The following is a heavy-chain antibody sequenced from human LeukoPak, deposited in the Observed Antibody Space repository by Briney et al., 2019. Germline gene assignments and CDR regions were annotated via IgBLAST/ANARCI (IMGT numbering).Heavy chain of an antibody. J-gene: IGHJ3*01. D-gene: IGHD3-16*01. CDR2: ILYSGST. Sequence: SQTLSLTCTVSGGSISRAGYYWSWIRQHPGEGLEWIGYILYSGSTNYNPSLKSRVIMSVDTSKNQFSLKLSSVTAADTAVYYCARRGRFGGRDGGEGFDLWSQGTMVIVSS. CDR3: ARRGRFGGRDGGEGFDL. V-gene: IGHV4-31*03. CDR1: GGSISRAGYY.